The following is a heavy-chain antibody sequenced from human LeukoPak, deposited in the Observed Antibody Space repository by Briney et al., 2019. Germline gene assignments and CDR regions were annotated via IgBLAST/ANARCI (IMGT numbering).Heavy chain of an antibody. CDR2: IYYSGTT. CDR3: ARPYGGNPGYFDY. CDR1: AGSISSNNYY. Sequence: PSETLSLTCSVSAGSISSNNYYCGWIRQPPGKELEWIGNIYYSGTTYYNPSLKSRVTISVDTSKNQFSLKVSSVTAADTAMYYCARPYGGNPGYFDYWGQGTLVTVSS. D-gene: IGHD4-23*01. V-gene: IGHV4-39*01. J-gene: IGHJ4*02.